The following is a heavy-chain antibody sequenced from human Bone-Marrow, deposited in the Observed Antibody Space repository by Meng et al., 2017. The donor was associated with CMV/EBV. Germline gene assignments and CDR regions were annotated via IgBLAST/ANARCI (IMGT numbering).Heavy chain of an antibody. CDR3: ARDCVDTAMAINYYYYGMDV. V-gene: IGHV1-2*02. CDR1: GYTFTGYY. J-gene: IGHJ6*02. D-gene: IGHD5-18*01. CDR2: INPNSGGT. Sequence: ASVKVSCKASGYTFTGYYMHWVRQAPGQGLEWMGWINPNSGGTNYAQKFQGRVTMTRDTSISTAYMELSRLRSDDTAVYYCARDCVDTAMAINYYYYGMDVWGQGTTVTVS.